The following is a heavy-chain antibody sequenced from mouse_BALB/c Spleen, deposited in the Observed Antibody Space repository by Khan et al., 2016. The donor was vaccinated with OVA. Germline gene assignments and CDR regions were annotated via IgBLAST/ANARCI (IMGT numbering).Heavy chain of an antibody. D-gene: IGHD4-1*01. CDR1: GYSITSDYA. CDR3: AMGRTY. J-gene: IGHJ3*01. Sequence: EVQLQESGPGLVKPSQSLSLTCTVTGYSITSDYAWNWIRQFPGNKLEWMGYISNSGHTSYNPSLKSRFSVTRDKSKNQFFLQLNSVTTEDTATYYCAMGRTYWGQGTLVTVSA. CDR2: ISNSGHT. V-gene: IGHV3-2*02.